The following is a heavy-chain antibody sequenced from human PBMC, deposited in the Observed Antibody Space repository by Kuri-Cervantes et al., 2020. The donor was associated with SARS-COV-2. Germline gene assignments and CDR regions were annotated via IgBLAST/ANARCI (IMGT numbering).Heavy chain of an antibody. CDR2: ISSNGGST. CDR3: AKPQPPTIFGVVTGINWFDP. V-gene: IGHV3-64*04. Sequence: GESLKISCSASGFTFSSYAMHWVRQAPGKGLEYVSAISSNGGSTYYADSVKGRFTISRDNSKNTLYLQMNSLRAEDTAVYYCAKPQPPTIFGVVTGINWFDPWGQGTLVTVSS. CDR1: GFTFSSYA. D-gene: IGHD3-3*01. J-gene: IGHJ5*02.